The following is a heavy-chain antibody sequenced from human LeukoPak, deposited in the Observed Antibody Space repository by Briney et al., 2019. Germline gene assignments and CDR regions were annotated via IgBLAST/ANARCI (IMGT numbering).Heavy chain of an antibody. J-gene: IGHJ6*03. CDR1: GYSFTSYW. D-gene: IGHD2-21*01. V-gene: IGHV5-51*01. CDR2: IYPGYSDT. CDR3: GRYYCGGDCRDYYYYYYMDV. Sequence: GESLKISRKGSGYSFTSYWNGWVRQMPGKGLEWMGIIYPGYSDTRFSPSFQGQVTLSADKSIDIPFLAWSSLKASGPALYYCGRYYCGGDCRDYYYYYYMDVGGKGTTVTVS.